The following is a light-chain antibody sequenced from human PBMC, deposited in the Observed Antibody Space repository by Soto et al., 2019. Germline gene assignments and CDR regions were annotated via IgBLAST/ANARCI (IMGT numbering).Light chain of an antibody. J-gene: IGKJ2*01. CDR3: QQRSSWPYT. Sequence: EIVLTQSPATLSLSPGERATLSCRASQSVSSSLAWYQQKLGQAPRLLIYDASNRAAGIPARFSGSGSGTDFTLTINSLEPEDFALYYCQQRSSWPYTFGQGTKLEIK. CDR2: DAS. CDR1: QSVSSS. V-gene: IGKV3-11*01.